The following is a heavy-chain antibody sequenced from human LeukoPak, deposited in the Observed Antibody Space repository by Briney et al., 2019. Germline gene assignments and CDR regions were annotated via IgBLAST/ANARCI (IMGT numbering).Heavy chain of an antibody. Sequence: SGGSLRLSCTASGFTFGDYAMSWVRQAPGKGLEWVGFIRSKAYGGTTEYAASVKGRFTISRDDSKSIAYLQMNSLKTEDTAVYYCTRGGDYGGNFDAFDIWGQGTMVTVSS. V-gene: IGHV3-49*04. D-gene: IGHD4-23*01. CDR2: IRSKAYGGTT. CDR3: TRGGDYGGNFDAFDI. J-gene: IGHJ3*02. CDR1: GFTFGDYA.